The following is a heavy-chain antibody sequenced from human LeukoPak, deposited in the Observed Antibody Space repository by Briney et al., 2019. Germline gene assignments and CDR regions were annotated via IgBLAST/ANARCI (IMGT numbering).Heavy chain of an antibody. D-gene: IGHD3-10*01. Sequence: GGSLRLSCAASGFSFSSYGMHWVRQAPGKGLEWVSFIRYDGNNKNYADSVKGRFTISRDNAKNSLYLQMNSLRAEDAAAYYCVRARGAGPGAHFDYWGQGTLVTVSS. V-gene: IGHV3-30*02. CDR1: GFSFSSYG. J-gene: IGHJ4*02. CDR3: VRARGAGPGAHFDY. CDR2: IRYDGNNK.